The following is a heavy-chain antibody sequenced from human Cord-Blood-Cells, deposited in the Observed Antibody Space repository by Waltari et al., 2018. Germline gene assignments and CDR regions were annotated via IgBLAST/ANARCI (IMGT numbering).Heavy chain of an antibody. CDR1: GGSFSGYY. J-gene: IGHJ4*02. CDR2: INHSGIT. Sequence: QVQLQQWGAGLLKPSETLSLTCAVYGGSFSGYYWSWIRQPPGKGLEWIGEINHSGITNYNPSPKSRVTISVDTSKNQFSWKLSSVTAADTAVYYCARVLTMSPEDYWGQGTRVTVSS. CDR3: ARVLTMSPEDY. D-gene: IGHD3-9*01. V-gene: IGHV4-34*01.